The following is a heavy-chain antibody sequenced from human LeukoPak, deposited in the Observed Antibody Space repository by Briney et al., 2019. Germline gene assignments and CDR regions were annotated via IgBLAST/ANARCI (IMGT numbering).Heavy chain of an antibody. J-gene: IGHJ6*02. V-gene: IGHV3-7*01. D-gene: IGHD7-27*01. Sequence: PGGSLRLSCVASGFTFSDSWMSWVRQAPGKGLEWVADIRDDGSQKEYLDSVKGRFTISRDNAKNSLNLQMDSLRAEDTAVYYCATYTNWVAGDIWGQGTTVSVSS. CDR3: ATYTNWVAGDI. CDR2: IRDDGSQK. CDR1: GFTFSDSW.